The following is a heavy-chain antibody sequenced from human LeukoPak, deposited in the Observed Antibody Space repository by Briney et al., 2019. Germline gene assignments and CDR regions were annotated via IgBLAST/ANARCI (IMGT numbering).Heavy chain of an antibody. Sequence: PGGSLRLSCAASGFTFSSYAMSWVRRAPGKGLEWVSGIVRSDGSTFYADSVKRRFTISRDNSKNTLYLQMNSLRANDTAVYYCAKNTEESYGTGGDDWGQGTLVTVSS. J-gene: IGHJ4*02. CDR2: IVRSDGST. D-gene: IGHD3-10*01. CDR1: GFTFSSYA. CDR3: AKNTEESYGTGGDD. V-gene: IGHV3-23*01.